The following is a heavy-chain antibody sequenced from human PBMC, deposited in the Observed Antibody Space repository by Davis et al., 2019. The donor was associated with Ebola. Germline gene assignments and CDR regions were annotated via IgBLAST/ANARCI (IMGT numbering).Heavy chain of an antibody. Sequence: GESLKISCAASGFTFSSYSMNWVRQAPGKGLEWVSSISSSSSYIYYADSVKGRFTISRDNAKNSLYLQMNSLRAEDTAVYYCAREGFRVTTEVDYWGQGTLVTVSS. J-gene: IGHJ4*02. CDR1: GFTFSSYS. CDR3: AREGFRVTTEVDY. D-gene: IGHD4-11*01. V-gene: IGHV3-21*01. CDR2: ISSSSSYI.